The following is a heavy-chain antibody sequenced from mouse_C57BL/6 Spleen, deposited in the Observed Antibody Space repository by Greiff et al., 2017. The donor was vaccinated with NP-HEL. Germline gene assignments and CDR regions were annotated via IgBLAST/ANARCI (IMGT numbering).Heavy chain of an antibody. V-gene: IGHV14-4*01. CDR1: GFNIKDDY. Sequence: VQLQQSGAELVRPGASVKLSCTASGFNIKDDYMHWVKQRPEQGLEWIGWIDPENGDTEYASKFQGKATITADTSSNTAYLQLSSLTSEDTAVYYCTRGLPYYFDYWGQGTTLTVSS. CDR2: IDPENGDT. D-gene: IGHD2-4*01. J-gene: IGHJ2*01. CDR3: TRGLPYYFDY.